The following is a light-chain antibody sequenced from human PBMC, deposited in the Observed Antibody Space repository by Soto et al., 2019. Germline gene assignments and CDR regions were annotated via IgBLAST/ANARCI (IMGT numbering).Light chain of an antibody. V-gene: IGKV3-20*01. J-gene: IGKJ1*01. CDR2: GTS. CDR3: QQYLT. CDR1: QSVSSDH. Sequence: IALTQSPGTLSLSPGERATLSCRASQSVSSDHFAWYQQKPGQAPRLLIYGTSSRATGIPDRFSGSGSGTDFTLTISRLEPEDFAVYFCQQYLTFGQGTKVDIK.